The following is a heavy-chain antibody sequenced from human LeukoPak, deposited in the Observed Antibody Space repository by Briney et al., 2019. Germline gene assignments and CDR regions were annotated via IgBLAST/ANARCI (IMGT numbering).Heavy chain of an antibody. CDR3: AKDSQYSSSWSTN. J-gene: IGHJ4*02. CDR2: IWYDGSKK. V-gene: IGHV3-33*06. CDR1: GFTFSSYG. Sequence: GGSLRLSCAASGFTFSSYGMHWVRQAPGKGLEWVAVIWYDGSKKYYGDSVKGRFTISRDNSKNTQYLQMNSLRVEDTAVYYCAKDSQYSSSWSTNWGQGTLVTVSP. D-gene: IGHD6-6*01.